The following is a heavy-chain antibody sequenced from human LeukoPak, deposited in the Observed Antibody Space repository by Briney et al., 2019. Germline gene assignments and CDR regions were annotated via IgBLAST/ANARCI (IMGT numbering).Heavy chain of an antibody. CDR1: GFTSSNYA. D-gene: IGHD3-3*01. J-gene: IGHJ4*02. CDR3: AREGSACYYFDY. V-gene: IGHV3-23*01. CDR2: ISGSGGST. Sequence: GGSLRLSCAASGFTSSNYAMSWVRQAPGKGLEWVSTISGSGGSTYYADSVKGRFTISRDISKTTLYLQMNSLRAEDTAVYYCAREGSACYYFDYWGQGTLVTVSS.